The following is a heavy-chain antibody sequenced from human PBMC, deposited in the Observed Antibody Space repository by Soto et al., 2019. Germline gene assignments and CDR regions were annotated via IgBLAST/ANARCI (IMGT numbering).Heavy chain of an antibody. D-gene: IGHD3-3*02. V-gene: IGHV4-34*01. CDR1: GGSFSGYY. CDR3: ARVSRGGFDY. Sequence: SETLSLTCAVYGGSFSGYYWTWIRQPPGTGLEWIGEINHSGSTNYNPSLKSRVTISVDTSKNQFSLKLTSVTAADTAVYYCARVSRGGFDYWGQGTLVTVSS. J-gene: IGHJ4*02. CDR2: INHSGST.